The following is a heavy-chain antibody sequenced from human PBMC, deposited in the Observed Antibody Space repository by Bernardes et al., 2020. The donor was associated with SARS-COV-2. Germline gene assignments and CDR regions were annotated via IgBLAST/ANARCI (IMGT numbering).Heavy chain of an antibody. J-gene: IGHJ6*02. CDR2: INPNSGGT. V-gene: IGHV1-2*02. Sequence: APVKVSCKASGYTFTGYYMHWVRQAPGQGLEWMGWINPNSGGTNYAQKFQGRVTMTRDTSISTAYMELSRLRSDDTAVYYCATMDTAMASWPYYYYGMDVWGQGTTVTVSS. CDR3: ATMDTAMASWPYYYYGMDV. CDR1: GYTFTGYY. D-gene: IGHD5-18*01.